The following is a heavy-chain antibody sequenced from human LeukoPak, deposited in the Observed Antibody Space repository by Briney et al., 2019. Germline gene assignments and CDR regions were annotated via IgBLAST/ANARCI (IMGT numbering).Heavy chain of an antibody. V-gene: IGHV4-34*01. CDR3: ASWDYYDSSGYYSRDY. CDR2: INHSGST. D-gene: IGHD3-22*01. Sequence: SETLSLTCTVSGGSISSYYWSWIRQPPGKGLEWIGEINHSGSTNYNPSLKSRVTISVDTSKNQFSLKLSSVTAADTAVYYCASWDYYDSSGYYSRDYWGQGTLVTVSS. CDR1: GGSISSYY. J-gene: IGHJ4*02.